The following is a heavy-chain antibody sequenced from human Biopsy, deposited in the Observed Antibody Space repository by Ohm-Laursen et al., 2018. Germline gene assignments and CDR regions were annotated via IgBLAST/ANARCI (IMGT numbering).Heavy chain of an antibody. J-gene: IGHJ6*02. CDR1: GFTLGHYS. D-gene: IGHD3-16*01. V-gene: IGHV3-53*01. CDR2: LHDRGVT. Sequence: GSLRLSCAASGFTLGHYSVSWVRQAPGKGLEWVSSLHDRGVTYYADSVKGRFTISGDNSKNTLYLQMNGLRAEDTAVYFCQGGHLPPGQFYGVDAWGQGTTVTVSS. CDR3: QGGHLPPGQFYGVDA.